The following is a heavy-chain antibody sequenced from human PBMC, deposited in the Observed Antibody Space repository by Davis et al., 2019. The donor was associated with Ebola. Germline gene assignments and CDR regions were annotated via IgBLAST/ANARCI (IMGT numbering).Heavy chain of an antibody. CDR1: GFTVSHPY. J-gene: IGHJ6*03. CDR3: ASIYNYYYMDV. D-gene: IGHD3-10*01. Sequence: GESLKTSCSVSGFTVSHPYMHWVRQAPGKGLEWVSVIYSDGTTYYADSVKGRFTISRDNSKNTLFLQMNSLRAEDTAVYFCASIYNYYYMDVWGKGTTVIVSS. CDR2: IYSDGTT. V-gene: IGHV3-53*01.